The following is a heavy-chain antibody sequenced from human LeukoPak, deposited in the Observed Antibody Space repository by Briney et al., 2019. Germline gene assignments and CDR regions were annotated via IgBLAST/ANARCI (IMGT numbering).Heavy chain of an antibody. J-gene: IGHJ1*01. CDR1: GFTFSSYS. CDR2: ISSSSSTI. V-gene: IGHV3-48*04. Sequence: GGSLRLSCAASGFTFSSYSMNWVRQAPGKGLEWVSYISSSSSTIYYADSVKGRFTISRDNAKNSLYLQMNSLRAEDTAVYYCARDPNYYDSSGLEYFQHWGQGTLVTVSS. CDR3: ARDPNYYDSSGLEYFQH. D-gene: IGHD3-22*01.